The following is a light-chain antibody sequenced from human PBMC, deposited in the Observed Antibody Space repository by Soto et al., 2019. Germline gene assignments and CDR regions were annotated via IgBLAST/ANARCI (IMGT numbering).Light chain of an antibody. CDR1: QRLLHSNGYND. CDR3: MQGTHWPIT. CDR2: LGS. J-gene: IGKJ5*01. Sequence: IVLTQSPLSLPFTPLDPSSISCMSSQRLLHSNGYNDLDWYLQKPGQSPQLLIYLGSNRDSGVPARFSGSGSGTDFALKISRVEAEDVGVYYCMQGTHWPITFGQGTRLEIK. V-gene: IGKV2-28*01.